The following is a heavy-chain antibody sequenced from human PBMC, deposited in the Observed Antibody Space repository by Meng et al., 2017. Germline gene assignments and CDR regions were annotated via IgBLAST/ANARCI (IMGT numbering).Heavy chain of an antibody. CDR1: GFSLSTSGGG. D-gene: IGHD6-19*01. CDR3: AHRTVGYSSGWEFDY. CDR2: IYWDDDK. V-gene: IGHV2-5*02. J-gene: IGHJ4*02. Sequence: ISWKESCPKLVNPHMPPTLTCTFSGFSLSTSGGGVGWIRQPPGKALEWLALIYWDDDKRYSPSLKSRLTITKDTSKNQVVLTMTNMDPVDTATYYCAHRTVGYSSGWEFDYWGQGTLVTVSS.